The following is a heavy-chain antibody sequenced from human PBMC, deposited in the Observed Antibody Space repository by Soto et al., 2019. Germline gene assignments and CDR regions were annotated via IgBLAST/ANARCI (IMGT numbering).Heavy chain of an antibody. Sequence: QVQLVQSGVEVKKPGASVKVSCKASGYSFTSYGISWVRQAPGQGLEWMGWISAYNGNTNDEQKLQGRVTMTTDTSTSTAYMELRGLRSDDKAVYYCARVRCSSTSCYFGEDYYNYGLDFWGQGTTVTVSS. D-gene: IGHD2-2*01. V-gene: IGHV1-18*04. CDR2: ISAYNGNT. J-gene: IGHJ6*02. CDR1: GYSFTSYG. CDR3: ARVRCSSTSCYFGEDYYNYGLDF.